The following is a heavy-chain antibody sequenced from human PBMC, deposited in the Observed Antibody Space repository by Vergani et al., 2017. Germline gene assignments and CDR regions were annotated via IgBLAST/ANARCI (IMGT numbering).Heavy chain of an antibody. CDR3: ARDYGDFWSGYDY. CDR2: ISSSSSYI. CDR1: GFTFSSYS. V-gene: IGHV3-21*01. D-gene: IGHD3-3*01. Sequence: EVQLVESGGGLVKPGGSLRLSCAASGFTFSSYSMNWVRQAPGKGLEWVSSISSSSSYIYYADSVKGRFTISRDNAKNSLYLQMNSLRAEDTAVYYCARDYGDFWSGYDYWGQGTLVTVSS. J-gene: IGHJ4*02.